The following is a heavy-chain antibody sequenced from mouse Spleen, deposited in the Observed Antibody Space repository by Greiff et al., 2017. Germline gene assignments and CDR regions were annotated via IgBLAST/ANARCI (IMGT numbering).Heavy chain of an antibody. CDR1: GFTFSDYY. V-gene: IGHV5-4*02. CDR2: ISDGGSYT. D-gene: IGHD2-2*01. CDR3: AREGYGYDGAMDY. Sequence: EVKLMESGGGLVKPGGSLKLSCAASGFTFSDYYMYWVRQTPEKRLEWVATISDGGSYTYYPDSVKGRFTISRDNAKNNLYLQMSSLKSEDTAMYYCAREGYGYDGAMDYWGQGTTLTVSS. J-gene: IGHJ2*01.